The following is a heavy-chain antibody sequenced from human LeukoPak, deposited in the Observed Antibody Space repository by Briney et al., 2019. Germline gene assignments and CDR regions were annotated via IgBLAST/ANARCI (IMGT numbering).Heavy chain of an antibody. CDR3: ARDIVAVAAPKLGKYFDY. Sequence: GGSLRLSCAASGFSFSSYGMHWVRQGPGKGLEWVAFIRYDGGDKDYADSVKGRITISRDNLKSALYLQMNSLRPEDTALYYCARDIVAVAAPKLGKYFDYWGQGILVTVSS. CDR2: IRYDGGDK. V-gene: IGHV3-30*02. J-gene: IGHJ4*02. CDR1: GFSFSSYG. D-gene: IGHD2-15*01.